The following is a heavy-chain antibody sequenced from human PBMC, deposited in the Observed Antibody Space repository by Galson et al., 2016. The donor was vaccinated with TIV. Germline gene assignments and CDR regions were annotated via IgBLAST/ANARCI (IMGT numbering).Heavy chain of an antibody. V-gene: IGHV3-30*04. CDR3: ARPNKLVEVITDWYFDL. CDR2: ISYDGGDK. Sequence: SLRLSCAASGFTFSSYGFHWVRQAPGKGLEWVAFISYDGGDKKYLDSVKGRFTISRDKAKNALYLQMESLRAEDTAVYYCARPNKLVEVITDWYFDLWGRGTLAIVSS. J-gene: IGHJ2*01. D-gene: IGHD3-22*01. CDR1: GFTFSSYG.